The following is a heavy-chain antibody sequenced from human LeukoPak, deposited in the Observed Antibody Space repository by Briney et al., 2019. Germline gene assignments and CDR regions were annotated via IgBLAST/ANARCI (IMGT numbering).Heavy chain of an antibody. CDR3: ARDSYYYGSGSYRRNWFDP. Sequence: GGSLRLSCAASGFTFSSHSMNWVRHAPGKGLEWVSSISSSSSYIYYADSVKGRFTISRDNAKNSLYLQMNSLRAEDTAAYYCARDSYYYGSGSYRRNWFDPWGQGTLVTVSS. CDR2: ISSSSSYI. D-gene: IGHD3-10*01. CDR1: GFTFSSHS. V-gene: IGHV3-21*01. J-gene: IGHJ5*02.